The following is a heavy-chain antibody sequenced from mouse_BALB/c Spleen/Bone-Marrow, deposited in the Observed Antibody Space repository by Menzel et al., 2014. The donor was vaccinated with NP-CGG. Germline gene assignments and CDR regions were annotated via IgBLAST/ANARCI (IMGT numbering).Heavy chain of an antibody. D-gene: IGHD1-3*01. CDR2: ISSGGSYT. J-gene: IGHJ4*01. Sequence: EVQGVESGGDLVKPGGSLKLSCAASGFTFSNYGMSWVRQTPDKRLEWVATISSGGSYTYFPDSVKGRFTISRDNAKNTLYLQMNSLKSGDAAMYYCARLTPDYAMDYWGQGTSVTVSS. CDR3: ARLTPDYAMDY. CDR1: GFTFSNYG. V-gene: IGHV5-6*01.